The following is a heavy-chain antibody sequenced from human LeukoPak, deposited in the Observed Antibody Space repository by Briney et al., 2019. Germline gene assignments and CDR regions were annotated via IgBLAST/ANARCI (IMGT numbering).Heavy chain of an antibody. CDR3: ARHLGNRYERLDQ. Sequence: SETLSLTCTDSGGSISDCGYYWGWIRQPPGKGQEWIGTIFYVGDTYYNPSLESRLSISVDTSKNEFYLRLSSVTAADTAVYYCARHLGNRYERLDQWGEGTVVTVSS. CDR1: GGSISDCGYY. V-gene: IGHV4-39*01. D-gene: IGHD1/OR15-1a*01. J-gene: IGHJ4*02. CDR2: IFYVGDT.